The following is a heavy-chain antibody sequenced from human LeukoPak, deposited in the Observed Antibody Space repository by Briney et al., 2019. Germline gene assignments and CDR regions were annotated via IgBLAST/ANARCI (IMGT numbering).Heavy chain of an antibody. CDR2: ISSSSSYI. V-gene: IGHV3-21*04. Sequence: KPGGSLRLSCAASGFTFSSYSMNWVRQAPGKGLEWVSSISSSSSYIYYADSVKGRFTVSRDNSKNTLYLQMNSLRAEDTAVYYCAETTNTIITMVRGFRILGGQGTLVTVSS. J-gene: IGHJ4*02. CDR1: GFTFSSYS. CDR3: AETTNTIITMVRGFRIL. D-gene: IGHD3-10*01.